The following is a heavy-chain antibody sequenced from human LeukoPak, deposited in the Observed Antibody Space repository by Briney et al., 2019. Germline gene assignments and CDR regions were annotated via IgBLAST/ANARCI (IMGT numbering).Heavy chain of an antibody. CDR2: ISSDTTNK. V-gene: IGHV3-30*10. CDR3: ARLAAASPGY. D-gene: IGHD3-16*01. J-gene: IGHJ4*02. CDR1: GFPFVAYA. Sequence: GKSLRLSCATSGFPFVAYALHWVRQAPGKGLEWVAVISSDTTNKYYMDSVKGRFTISRDNSKNTLYLQMDSPRLEDTAVYYCARLAAASPGYWGQGTLVTVSS.